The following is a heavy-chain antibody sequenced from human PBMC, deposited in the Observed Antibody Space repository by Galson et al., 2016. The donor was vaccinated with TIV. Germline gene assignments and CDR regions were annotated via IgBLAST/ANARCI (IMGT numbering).Heavy chain of an antibody. J-gene: IGHJ6*02. V-gene: IGHV3-66*02. D-gene: IGHD2-21*01. CDR2: MSSGGTL. Sequence: SLRLSCAASGLIVTSNSMTWVRQAPGKGLEWVAIMSSGGTLNYADFVRGRFTVSRDSSKNTLYLQMNSLRPDDTAVYYCTRERRFCGNNCYLSYYYGMDVWGQGTTVTVSS. CDR1: GLIVTSNS. CDR3: TRERRFCGNNCYLSYYYGMDV.